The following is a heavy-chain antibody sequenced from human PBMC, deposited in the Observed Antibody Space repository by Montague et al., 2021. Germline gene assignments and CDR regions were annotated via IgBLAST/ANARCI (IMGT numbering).Heavy chain of an antibody. J-gene: IGHJ4*02. CDR3: ARDESNTSSLDY. V-gene: IGHV3-53*01. D-gene: IGHD3-10*01. CDR2: TYTGGSA. Sequence: SLRLSCAASGFNVNSHYMSWVRQAPGKGLEWVSVTYTGGSAYYADSVKGRFTVTRDSSKNMVYLQMDSLRAEDTAVYFCARDESNTSSLDYWGQGTLVIVSS. CDR1: GFNVNSHY.